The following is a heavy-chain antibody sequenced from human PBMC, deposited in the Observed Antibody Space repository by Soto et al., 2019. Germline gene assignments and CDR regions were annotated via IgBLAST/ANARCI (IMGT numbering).Heavy chain of an antibody. CDR3: AAYSSTLGTFDI. D-gene: IGHD6-13*01. J-gene: IGHJ3*02. V-gene: IGHV4-4*07. CDR1: GGSLSRYY. Sequence: SETLSLTCIVSGGSLSRYYWTWIRQPAGKGLEWIGRISTSGSTNYNPSLKGRVTMSVDTSKNQFSLKLSSVAAADTAVYYCAAYSSTLGTFDIWGQGTKVTVSS. CDR2: ISTSGST.